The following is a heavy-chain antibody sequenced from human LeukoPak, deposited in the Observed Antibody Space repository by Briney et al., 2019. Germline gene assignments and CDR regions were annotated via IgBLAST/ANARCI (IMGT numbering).Heavy chain of an antibody. CDR3: ARRLEYSGSKGVFDY. Sequence: GGSLRLSCAASGFTFSIYSMDCVRQAPGKGLEWVSIIYSGGYTDYADSVKGRFTISRDNSKNTLDLQMNSLRAEDTAVYYCARRLEYSGSKGVFDYWGQGTLVTVSS. V-gene: IGHV3-66*01. CDR1: GFTFSIYS. D-gene: IGHD1-26*01. J-gene: IGHJ4*02. CDR2: IYSGGYT.